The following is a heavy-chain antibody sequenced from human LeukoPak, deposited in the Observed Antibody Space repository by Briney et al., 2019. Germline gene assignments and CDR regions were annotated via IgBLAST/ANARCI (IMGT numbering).Heavy chain of an antibody. J-gene: IGHJ6*02. CDR2: ISSSSSYI. CDR3: ARDPGYSYGSNPYGMDV. Sequence: GGSLRLSCAASGFTFSSYSMNWVRQAPGKGLEWVSSISSSSSYIYYADSVKGRFTISRDNAKNSLYLQMNSLRAEDTAVYYCARDPGYSYGSNPYGMDVWGQGTTVTVSS. CDR1: GFTFSSYS. D-gene: IGHD5-18*01. V-gene: IGHV3-21*01.